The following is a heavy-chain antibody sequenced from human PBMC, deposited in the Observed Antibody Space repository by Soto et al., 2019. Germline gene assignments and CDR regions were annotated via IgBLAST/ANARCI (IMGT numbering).Heavy chain of an antibody. D-gene: IGHD2-2*01. CDR1: GGSIIIGGYS. J-gene: IGHJ3*02. CDR2: IYDSGSS. Sequence: SXTLSLTCAVSGGSIIIGGYSWSWIRQPPGKGLEWIGYIYDSGSSYYNPSLKSRVTISLDRSKNQFSLKLSSVTAADTAVYYCARVPARLGAFDIWGQGTMVTVSS. CDR3: ARVPARLGAFDI. V-gene: IGHV4-30-2*01.